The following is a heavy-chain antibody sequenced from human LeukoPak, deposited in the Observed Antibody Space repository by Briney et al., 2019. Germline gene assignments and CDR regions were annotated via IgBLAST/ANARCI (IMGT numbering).Heavy chain of an antibody. D-gene: IGHD6-19*01. V-gene: IGHV3-23*01. J-gene: IGHJ4*02. Sequence: GGSLRLSCAASGFTFSIYAMTWVRQAPGKGLEWVSTFYETDKTDYADSVKGRFTTSRDTSKNMLYLQMNSLRAEDTAIYYCAKRGAGSGGLHFWGQGTLVTVSS. CDR1: GFTFSIYA. CDR2: FYETDKT. CDR3: AKRGAGSGGLHF.